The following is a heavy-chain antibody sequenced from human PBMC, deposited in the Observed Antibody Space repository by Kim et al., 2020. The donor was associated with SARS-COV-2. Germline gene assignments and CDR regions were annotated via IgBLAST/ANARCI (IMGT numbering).Heavy chain of an antibody. CDR2: INSDGSRT. D-gene: IGHD1-26*01. CDR1: GFTFSAYW. J-gene: IGHJ6*02. CDR3: ARDPRGGCYLYDGMDV. V-gene: IGHV3-74*01. Sequence: GGSLRLSCVASGFTFSAYWMHWVRQAPGKGLVWVSRINSDGSRTTYADAVKGRFTISRDNARNTLYLQMNSLRGDDTAVYYCARDPRGGCYLYDGMDVWGQGTTVTVSS.